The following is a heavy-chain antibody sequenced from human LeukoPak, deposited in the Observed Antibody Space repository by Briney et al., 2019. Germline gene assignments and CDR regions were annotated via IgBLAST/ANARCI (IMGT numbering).Heavy chain of an antibody. V-gene: IGHV4-59*01. CDR1: GGSITTYY. CDR2: IYYSGST. Sequence: SETLSLTCTVSGGSITTYYWSWIRQPPGKGLEWIGYIYYSGSTNYNPSLKSRLTISVDTSKNQFSLKLSSVTAADTAVYYCARGARYYDYWGQGTLVTVSS. J-gene: IGHJ4*02. CDR3: ARGARYYDY.